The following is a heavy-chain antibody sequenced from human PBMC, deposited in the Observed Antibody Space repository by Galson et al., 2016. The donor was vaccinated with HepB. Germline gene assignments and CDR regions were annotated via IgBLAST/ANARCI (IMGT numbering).Heavy chain of an antibody. CDR1: GFSFSDYY. Sequence: SLRLSCAASGFSFSDYYMNWIRQAPGKGLEWVSLIYSAGKTCYADSVKGRFTISRDHSKNTVYLQMNSLRADDTAMYYCANIGAFNIWGQGNIVTVSS. CDR2: IYSAGKT. CDR3: ANIGAFNI. J-gene: IGHJ3*02. V-gene: IGHV3-53*01.